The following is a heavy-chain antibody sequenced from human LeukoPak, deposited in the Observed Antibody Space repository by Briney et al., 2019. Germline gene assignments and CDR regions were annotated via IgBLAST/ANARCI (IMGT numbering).Heavy chain of an antibody. CDR3: ARRGTARKKNWFDP. Sequence: GASVKVSCKASGYTFTSYDINWVRQATGQGLEWMGWMNPNSGNTGYAQKFQGRVTMTRNTSISTAYMELSSLRSEDTAVYYCARRGTARKKNWFDPWGQGTLVTVSS. J-gene: IGHJ5*02. D-gene: IGHD5-18*01. V-gene: IGHV1-8*01. CDR1: GYTFTSYD. CDR2: MNPNSGNT.